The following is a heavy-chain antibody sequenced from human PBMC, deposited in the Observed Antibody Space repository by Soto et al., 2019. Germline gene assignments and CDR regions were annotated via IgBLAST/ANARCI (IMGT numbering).Heavy chain of an antibody. CDR1: GYTFTSYG. J-gene: IGHJ4*02. D-gene: IGHD4-17*01. CDR2: VDPNGGGS. V-gene: IGHV1-2*04. CDR3: ATWVDYGDFEGFDF. Sequence: ASVKVSCTASGYTFTSYGISWVRQAPGQGLEWMGWVDPNGGGSNSAQKFQGSVTMTWDTSITTAYLDLTRLTTNDTATYFCATWVDYGDFEGFDFWGQGTLVTVSS.